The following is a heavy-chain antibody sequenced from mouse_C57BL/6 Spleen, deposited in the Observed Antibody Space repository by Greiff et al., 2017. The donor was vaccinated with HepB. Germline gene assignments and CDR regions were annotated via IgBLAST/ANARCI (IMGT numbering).Heavy chain of an antibody. CDR3: ARNYGRPVYFDY. CDR2: INPYNGGT. Sequence: EVQLQQSGPVLVKPGASVKMSCKASGYTFTDYYMNWVKQSHGKSLEWIGVINPYNGGTSYNQKFKGKATLTVDKSSSTAYMELNSLTSEDSAVYYCARNYGRPVYFDYWGQGTTLTVSS. J-gene: IGHJ2*01. D-gene: IGHD1-1*01. CDR1: GYTFTDYY. V-gene: IGHV1-19*01.